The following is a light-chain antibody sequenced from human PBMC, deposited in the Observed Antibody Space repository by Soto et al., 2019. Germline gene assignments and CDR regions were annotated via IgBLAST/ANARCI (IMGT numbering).Light chain of an antibody. CDR2: DVS. J-gene: IGLJ2*01. CDR1: SIDVGGYNY. V-gene: IGLV2-14*01. Sequence: QSALTQPASVSGSPGQSITISCTGTSIDVGGYNYVSWYQQHPGKAPKLMIYDVSNRPSGVSNRFSGSKSGNTASLTISGLQAEDEADYYCSSYTSSSTVVFGGGTKLTV. CDR3: SSYTSSSTVV.